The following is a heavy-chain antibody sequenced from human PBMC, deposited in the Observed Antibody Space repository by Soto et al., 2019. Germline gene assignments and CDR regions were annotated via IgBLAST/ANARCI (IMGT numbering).Heavy chain of an antibody. V-gene: IGHV4-30-4*01. CDR1: GDSISTVDYF. CDR3: ARGRYCLTGRCFPNWFDS. J-gene: IGHJ5*01. D-gene: IGHD2-15*01. Sequence: SETLSLTYSVSGDSISTVDYFWAWIRQPPGQALEYIGYIYKSATTYYNPSFEGRVAISLDTSKSHFSLNVTSVTAAGTAVYFCARGRYCLTGRCFPNWFDSWGQGTLVTVSS. CDR2: IYKSATT.